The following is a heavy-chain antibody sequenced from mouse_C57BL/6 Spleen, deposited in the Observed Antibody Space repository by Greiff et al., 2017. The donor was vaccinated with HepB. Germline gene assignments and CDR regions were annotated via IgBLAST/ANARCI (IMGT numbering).Heavy chain of an antibody. J-gene: IGHJ4*01. V-gene: IGHV1-4*01. CDR2: INPSSGYT. D-gene: IGHD3-2*02. CDR3: ARQAAQAPYYAMDY. CDR1: GYTFTSYT. Sequence: QVQLQQSGAELARPGASVKMSCKASGYTFTSYTMHWVKQRPGQGLEWIGYINPSSGYTKYNQKFKDKATLTADKSSSTAYMQLSSLTSEDSAVYYCARQAAQAPYYAMDYWGQGTSVTVSS.